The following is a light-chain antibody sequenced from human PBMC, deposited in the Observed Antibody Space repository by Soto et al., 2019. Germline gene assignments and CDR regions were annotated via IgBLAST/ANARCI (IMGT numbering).Light chain of an antibody. Sequence: QSALTQPASVSGSPGQSITISCTGTSSDVGGYNYVSWYQQHPGKAPKLLIHEVTNRPSGVSDRFSGSKSGNTASLTISGLQAEDEDDYYCCSYSSSSTLGVFGTGTKVTVL. CDR2: EVT. J-gene: IGLJ1*01. CDR1: SSDVGGYNY. V-gene: IGLV2-14*01. CDR3: CSYSSSSTLGV.